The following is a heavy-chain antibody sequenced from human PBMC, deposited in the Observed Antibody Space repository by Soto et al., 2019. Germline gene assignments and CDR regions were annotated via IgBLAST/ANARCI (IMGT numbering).Heavy chain of an antibody. V-gene: IGHV3-7*01. CDR3: ASARHIGH. J-gene: IGHJ4*02. Sequence: GSLSLSCAASGFTFGNYWMSWVRQAPGKGPEWVANIKQDGSERNYVDSVKGRFTISRDNAENSLYLRMNSLRVEDTGVYYCASARHIGHWGQGTLVTVSS. D-gene: IGHD2-21*01. CDR1: GFTFGNYW. CDR2: IKQDGSER.